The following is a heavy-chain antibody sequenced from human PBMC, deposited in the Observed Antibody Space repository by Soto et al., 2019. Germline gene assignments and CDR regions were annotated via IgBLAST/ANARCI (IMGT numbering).Heavy chain of an antibody. J-gene: IGHJ5*02. CDR3: ARVGYCSSTSCQGTSPYWFDP. D-gene: IGHD2-2*01. V-gene: IGHV4-30-4*01. CDR2: IYYSGST. Sequence: SETLSLTCTVSGGSISSGDCYWSWIRQPPGKGLEWIGYIYYSGSTYYNPSLKSRVTISVDTSKNQFSLKLSSVTAADTAVYYCARVGYCSSTSCQGTSPYWFDPWGQGTLVTVSS. CDR1: GGSISSGDCY.